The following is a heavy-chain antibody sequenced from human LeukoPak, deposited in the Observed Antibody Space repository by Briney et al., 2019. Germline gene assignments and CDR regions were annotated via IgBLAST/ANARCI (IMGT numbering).Heavy chain of an antibody. V-gene: IGHV1-3*01. CDR1: GYTFTSYA. J-gene: IGHJ6*02. CDR3: ARGNLYSSGWYDSYYYGMDV. Sequence: ASVKVSCKASGYTFTSYAMHWVRQAPGQRLEWMGWINAGNGNTKYSQKFQGRVTITRDTSASTAYMELSSLRSEDTAVYYCARGNLYSSGWYDSYYYGMDVWGQGTTVTVSS. D-gene: IGHD6-19*01. CDR2: INAGNGNT.